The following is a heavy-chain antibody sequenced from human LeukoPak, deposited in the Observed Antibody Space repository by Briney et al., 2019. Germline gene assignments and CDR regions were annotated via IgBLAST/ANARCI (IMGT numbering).Heavy chain of an antibody. J-gene: IGHJ4*02. CDR2: ISSSSSYI. V-gene: IGHV3-21*01. CDR1: GGSFSGYC. Sequence: PGESLRLTCAAPGGSFSGYCRSWVRQAPGKGLEWVSSISSSSSYIYYADSVKGRFTISRDNAKNSLYLQMNSLRAGDTAVYYCASRSGSHFLMWGQGTLVTVSS. D-gene: IGHD1-26*01. CDR3: ASRSGSHFLM.